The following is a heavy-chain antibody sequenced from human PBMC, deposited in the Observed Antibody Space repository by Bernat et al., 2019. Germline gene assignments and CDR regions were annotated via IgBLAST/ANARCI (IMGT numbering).Heavy chain of an antibody. D-gene: IGHD3-10*01. CDR3: AREYYYGSGSYSPNWFDP. CDR1: GFTFSSYG. J-gene: IGHJ5*02. V-gene: IGHV3-33*01. Sequence: QVQLVESGGGVVQPGRSLRLSCAASGFTFSSYGMHWVRQAPGKGLEWVAVIWYDGSNKYYADSVKGRFTISRDNSKNTLYLRMNSLRAEDTAVYYCAREYYYGSGSYSPNWFDPWGQGTLVTVSS. CDR2: IWYDGSNK.